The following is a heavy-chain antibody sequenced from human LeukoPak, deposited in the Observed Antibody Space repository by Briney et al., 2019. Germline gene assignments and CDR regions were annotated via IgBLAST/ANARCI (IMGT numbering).Heavy chain of an antibody. V-gene: IGHV1-2*06. Sequence: ASVKVSCKASVDTFTGYYMHWVRQAPGQGLEWTGRINPNSGGTNYAQKFQGRVTMTRDTSISTAYMELSSLRSDDTAIYYCARGGAVADKAYFDYWGQGTLVTVSS. D-gene: IGHD6-19*01. CDR3: ARGGAVADKAYFDY. J-gene: IGHJ4*02. CDR1: VDTFTGYY. CDR2: INPNSGGT.